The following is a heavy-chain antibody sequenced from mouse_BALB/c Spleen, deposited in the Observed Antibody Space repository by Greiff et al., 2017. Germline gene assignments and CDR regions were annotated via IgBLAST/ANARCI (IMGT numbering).Heavy chain of an antibody. D-gene: IGHD1-1*01. CDR2: ISYSGST. V-gene: IGHV3-2*02. CDR3: ARLLYYFDY. Sequence: EVQRVESGPGLVKPSQSLSLTCTVTGYSITSDYAWNWIRQFPGNKLEWMGYISYSGSTSYNPSLKSRISITRDTSKNQFFLQLNSVTTEDTATYYCARLLYYFDYWGQGTTLTVSS. J-gene: IGHJ2*01. CDR1: GYSITSDYA.